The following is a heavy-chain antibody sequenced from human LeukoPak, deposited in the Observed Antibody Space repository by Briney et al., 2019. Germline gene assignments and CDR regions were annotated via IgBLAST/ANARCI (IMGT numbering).Heavy chain of an antibody. D-gene: IGHD3-10*01. CDR2: ISYDGSNK. V-gene: IGHV3-30-3*01. Sequence: GGSLRLSCEASGFTFSSYATHWVRQAPGKGLEWVAVISYDGSNKHYADAVRGRFIISRDNARNSLSLQMNSLRAEDTALYYCARDRGLTVYHFDYWGHGTLVTVSS. J-gene: IGHJ4*01. CDR1: GFTFSSYA. CDR3: ARDRGLTVYHFDY.